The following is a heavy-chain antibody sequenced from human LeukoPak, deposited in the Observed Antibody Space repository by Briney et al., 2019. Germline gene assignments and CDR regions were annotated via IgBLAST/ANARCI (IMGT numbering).Heavy chain of an antibody. Sequence: GGSLRVSCAASGFTFSSYSMNWVRQAPGKGLEWVSNISSSGTIIYYADSVKGRFTISRDNAKNSLYLQMNSLRTEDTAVYYCAKDRLRATLTSFDYWGQGTLVTVSS. CDR2: ISSSGTII. V-gene: IGHV3-48*01. CDR3: AKDRLRATLTSFDY. CDR1: GFTFSSYS. J-gene: IGHJ4*02. D-gene: IGHD4-17*01.